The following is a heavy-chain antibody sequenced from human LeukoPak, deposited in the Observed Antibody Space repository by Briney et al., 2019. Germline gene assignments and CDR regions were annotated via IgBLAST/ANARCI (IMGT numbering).Heavy chain of an antibody. CDR1: GFTFSSYS. J-gene: IGHJ6*03. Sequence: GGSLRLSSAASGFTFSSYSMNWVRQAPGKGLEWVSSISSSSSYIYYADSVKGRFTISRDNAKNSLYLQMNSLRAEDTAVYYCARDAYSSGWYPYYYYYYYMDVWGKGTTVTVSS. D-gene: IGHD6-19*01. CDR3: ARDAYSSGWYPYYYYYYYMDV. CDR2: ISSSSSYI. V-gene: IGHV3-21*01.